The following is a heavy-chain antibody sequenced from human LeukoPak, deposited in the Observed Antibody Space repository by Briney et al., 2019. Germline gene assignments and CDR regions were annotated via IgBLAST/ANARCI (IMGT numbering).Heavy chain of an antibody. CDR2: IRQDGGEK. V-gene: IGHV3-7*01. D-gene: IGHD3-10*01. Sequence: GGSLRLSCAASGFTFDNYWMTWVRQAPGKGLEWVANIRQDGGEKYYVDSVKGRFTTSRDNTKNSLYLQMNSLRAEDTAVYYCARAQPFGGCWGQGTLVTVSS. J-gene: IGHJ4*02. CDR3: ARAQPFGGC. CDR1: GFTFDNYW.